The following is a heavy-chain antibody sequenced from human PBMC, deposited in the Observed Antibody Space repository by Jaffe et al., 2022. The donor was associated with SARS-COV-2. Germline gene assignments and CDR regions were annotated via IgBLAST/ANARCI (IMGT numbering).Heavy chain of an antibody. CDR1: GFTFSNAW. CDR2: IKNKVDGGTT. CDR3: STDRNPIYCNSGRCYTAY. J-gene: IGHJ4*02. V-gene: IGHV3-15*01. Sequence: EVQLVESGGGLVKPGGSLRLSCAASGFTFSNAWMSWVRQAPGKGLEWVGRIKNKVDGGTTDYSAPVKGRFSISRDDSKSTLYLQMNSLKTEDTAVYYCSTDRNPIYCNSGRCYTAYWGQGTLVTISS. D-gene: IGHD2-15*01.